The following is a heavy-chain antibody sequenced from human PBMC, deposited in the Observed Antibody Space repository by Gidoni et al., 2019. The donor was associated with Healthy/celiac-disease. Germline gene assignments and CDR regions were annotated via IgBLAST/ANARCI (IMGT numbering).Heavy chain of an antibody. CDR1: GFTFSHYY. V-gene: IGHV3-11*06. Sequence: QVQLAESGVGLVMPGGCLRLSCAASGFTFSHYYMSWIRQAPGKGLEWVSSISSSSSYTNYADSVKGRFTISRDNAKNSMYLQMNSLRAEDTAVYYCARDQGIFGVDYGMDVWGQGTTVTVSS. CDR3: ARDQGIFGVDYGMDV. CDR2: ISSSSSYT. J-gene: IGHJ6*01. D-gene: IGHD3-3*01.